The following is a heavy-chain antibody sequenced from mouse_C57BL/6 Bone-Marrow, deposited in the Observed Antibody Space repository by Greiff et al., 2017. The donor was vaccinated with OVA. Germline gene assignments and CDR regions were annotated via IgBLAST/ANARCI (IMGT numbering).Heavy chain of an antibody. CDR1: GYTFTDYN. CDR2: INPNNGGT. J-gene: IGHJ2*01. CDR3: ARYVHRGWYFDY. Sequence: VQLQQSGPELVKPGASVKMSCKASGYTFTDYNMHWVKQSHGKSLEWIGYINPNNGGTSYNQKFKGKATLTVNKSSSTAYMELRSLTSEDSAVYYCARYVHRGWYFDYWGQGTTLTVSS. V-gene: IGHV1-22*01.